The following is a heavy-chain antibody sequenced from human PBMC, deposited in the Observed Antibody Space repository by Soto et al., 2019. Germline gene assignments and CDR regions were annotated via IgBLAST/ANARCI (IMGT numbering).Heavy chain of an antibody. V-gene: IGHV1-46*01. CDR1: GYTFTSYY. Sequence: SVKVSCKASGYTFTSYYMHWVRQAPGQGLEWMGIINPSGGSTSYAQKFQGRVTMTRDTSTSTVYMELSSLRSEDTAVYYCARGGYSYGYNLNAFDIWGQGTMVTVSS. CDR3: ARGGYSYGYNLNAFDI. CDR2: INPSGGST. J-gene: IGHJ3*02. D-gene: IGHD5-18*01.